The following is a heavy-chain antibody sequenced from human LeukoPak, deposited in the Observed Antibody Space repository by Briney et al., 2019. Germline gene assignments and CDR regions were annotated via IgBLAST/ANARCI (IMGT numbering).Heavy chain of an antibody. J-gene: IGHJ3*02. CDR3: AKARSSAATVAFDI. Sequence: PGGSLRLSCSASGFTFDDYAMHWVRQAPGKGLEWVSGISWNSGSIVYADSVKGRFTISRDNAKNSLYLQMNSLRAEDTALYYCAKARSSAATVAFDIWGEGKMVTVSS. V-gene: IGHV3-9*01. CDR2: ISWNSGSI. D-gene: IGHD3-22*01. CDR1: GFTFDDYA.